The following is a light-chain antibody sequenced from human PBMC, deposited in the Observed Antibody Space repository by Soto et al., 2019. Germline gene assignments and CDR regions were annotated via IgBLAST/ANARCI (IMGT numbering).Light chain of an antibody. V-gene: IGLV2-14*01. Sequence: QSALTQPASVSGSPGQSITISCTGTSSDVGGYNYVSWYQQHPGKAPKLMIYDVSNRPSGVSNRFSGSKSGNTASLTISGPQAEDEADYYCSSYTSSSPAFGGGTKLTVL. CDR1: SSDVGGYNY. CDR3: SSYTSSSPA. J-gene: IGLJ2*01. CDR2: DVS.